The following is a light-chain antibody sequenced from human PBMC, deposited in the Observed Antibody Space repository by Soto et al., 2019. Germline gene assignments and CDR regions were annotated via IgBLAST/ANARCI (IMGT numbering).Light chain of an antibody. J-gene: IGKJ4*01. Sequence: DIQLTQSPSFLSASVGDRVTITCRASQGISSYLAWFQQKPGRAPKLLVYAASTLQSGVPSRFSGSGSGTEFTLTISSLQPEDFATYYCLQRKDYPINFGGGTKVDIK. CDR1: QGISSY. CDR3: LQRKDYPIN. CDR2: AAS. V-gene: IGKV1-9*01.